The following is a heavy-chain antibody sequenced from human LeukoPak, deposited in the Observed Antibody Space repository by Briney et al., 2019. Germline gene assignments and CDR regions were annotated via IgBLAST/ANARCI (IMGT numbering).Heavy chain of an antibody. Sequence: SETLSLTCAVYGGSLSGYYWSWFRQPPGKGLEWIGEMHYTGATNYSPSLKSRVTISAVTSKNQFSLKVNSVTAADTAVYYCARGVTLYYYFDLWGRGTLVTVSS. CDR2: MHYTGAT. D-gene: IGHD4-23*01. CDR1: GGSLSGYY. V-gene: IGHV4-34*01. J-gene: IGHJ2*01. CDR3: ARGVTLYYYFDL.